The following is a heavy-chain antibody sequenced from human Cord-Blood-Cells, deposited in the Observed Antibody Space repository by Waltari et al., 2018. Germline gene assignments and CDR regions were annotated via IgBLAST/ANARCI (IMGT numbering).Heavy chain of an antibody. D-gene: IGHD6-13*01. J-gene: IGHJ4*02. CDR1: GFTFSSHW. Sequence: VQLVESGGGLVQPGGSLRLSCAASGFTFSSHWMSWVRQAPGKGLEWVANIKQDGSEKYYVDSVKGRFTISRDNAKNSLYLQMNSLRAEDTAVYYCAREGYSSSWYDYWGQGTLVTVSS. CDR2: IKQDGSEK. CDR3: AREGYSSSWYDY. V-gene: IGHV3-7*01.